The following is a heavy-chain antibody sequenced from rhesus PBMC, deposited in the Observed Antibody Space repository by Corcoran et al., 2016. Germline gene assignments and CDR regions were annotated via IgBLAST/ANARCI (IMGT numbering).Heavy chain of an antibody. CDR3: AREVAAAGPFDY. V-gene: IGHV4-93*01. D-gene: IGHD6S26*01. CDR1: GGSMSSSTW. J-gene: IGHJ4*01. Sequence: VQLQESGPAVVKPSETLSLTCAVSGGSMSSSTWWSWIRQSPGKGLEWIGGIYGSTGTYEYNPSLQSRTTSSKDASTNQFSLKLTSVTAADTAVYYWAREVAAAGPFDYWGQGVLVTVSS. CDR2: IYGSTGTY.